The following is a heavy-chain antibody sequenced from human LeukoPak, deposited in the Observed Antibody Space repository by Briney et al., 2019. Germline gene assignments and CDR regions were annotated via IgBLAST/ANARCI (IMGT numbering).Heavy chain of an antibody. CDR1: GFTFSSYG. CDR3: AKDEGSSSGGGGFDY. CDR2: ISYDGSNK. V-gene: IGHV3-30*18. J-gene: IGHJ4*02. Sequence: GGSLRLSCAASGFTFSSYGMHWVRQAPGKGLEWVAVISYDGSNKYYADSVKGRFTISRDNSKNTLYPQMNSLRAEDTAVYYCAKDEGSSSGGGGFDYWGQGTLVTVSS. D-gene: IGHD6-19*01.